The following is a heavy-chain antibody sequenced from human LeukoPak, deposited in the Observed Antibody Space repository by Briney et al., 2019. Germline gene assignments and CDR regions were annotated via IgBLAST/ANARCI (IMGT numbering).Heavy chain of an antibody. CDR2: IYYSGST. D-gene: IGHD3-22*01. CDR3: ARVGSTMIVDY. CDR1: GYSISSGYY. V-gene: IGHV4-38-2*02. Sequence: SETLSLTCTVSGYSISSGYYWNWIRQPPGKGLEWIGSIYYSGSTYYNPSLKSRVTISVDTSKNQFSLKLSSVTAADTAVYYCARVGSTMIVDYWGQGTLVTVSS. J-gene: IGHJ4*02.